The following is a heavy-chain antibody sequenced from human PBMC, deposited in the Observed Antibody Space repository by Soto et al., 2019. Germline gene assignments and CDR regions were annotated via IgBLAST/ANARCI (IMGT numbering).Heavy chain of an antibody. Sequence: QVQLVQSGAEVKKPGASVKVSCKASGYTFTSYGISWVRQAPGQGLEWMGWISAYDGNTNYAQKLQGRVTMTTDTSTSTAYMELRSLRPDDTVVYYCARHGALGENYYYYGMDVWGQGTTVTVS. J-gene: IGHJ6*02. CDR3: ARHGALGENYYYYGMDV. CDR1: GYTFTSYG. CDR2: ISAYDGNT. V-gene: IGHV1-18*01. D-gene: IGHD3-16*01.